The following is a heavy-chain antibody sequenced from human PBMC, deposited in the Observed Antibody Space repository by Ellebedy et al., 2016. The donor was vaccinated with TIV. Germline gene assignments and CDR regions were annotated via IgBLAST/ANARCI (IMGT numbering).Heavy chain of an antibody. V-gene: IGHV4-39*07. D-gene: IGHD6-6*01. CDR2: IYYSGST. Sequence: GSLRLXXTVSGGSISSSSYYWGWIRQPPGKGLEWIGSIYYSGSTYYNPSLKSRVTISVDTSKNQFSLKLSSVTAADTAVYYCARLVYPDDYFDYWGQGTLVTVSS. CDR3: ARLVYPDDYFDY. CDR1: GGSISSSSYY. J-gene: IGHJ4*02.